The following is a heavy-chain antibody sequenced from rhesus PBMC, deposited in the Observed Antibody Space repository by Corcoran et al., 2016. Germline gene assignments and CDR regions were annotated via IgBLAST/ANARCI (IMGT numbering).Heavy chain of an antibody. D-gene: IGHD6-37*01. CDR3: VGRNRW. CDR1: GASISSYW. CDR2: INGPSGST. V-gene: IGHV4-80*01. J-gene: IGHJ4*01. Sequence: QVQLQESGPGLVKPSETLSLTCAVSGASISSYWWSWIRQAPGKGLEWIGEINGPSGSTYDNPSLNIRVTLSKDTSRNHFSLKMNSVTAADTALYYCVGRNRWWGQGVLVTVSS.